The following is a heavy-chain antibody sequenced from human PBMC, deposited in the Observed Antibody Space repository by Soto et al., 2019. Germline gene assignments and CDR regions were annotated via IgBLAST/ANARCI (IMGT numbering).Heavy chain of an antibody. CDR3: ARAPYSSSHGYYYYGMDV. V-gene: IGHV3-33*01. D-gene: IGHD6-6*01. Sequence: QVQLVESGGGVVQPGRSLRLSCAASGFTFSSYGMHWVRQAPGKGLEGVAVIWYDGSNKYYPDSVKGRFTISRDNSKNTKYLQMSSLRAEDTAVFYCARAPYSSSHGYYYYGMDVWGQGTTVTVSS. CDR2: IWYDGSNK. CDR1: GFTFSSYG. J-gene: IGHJ6*02.